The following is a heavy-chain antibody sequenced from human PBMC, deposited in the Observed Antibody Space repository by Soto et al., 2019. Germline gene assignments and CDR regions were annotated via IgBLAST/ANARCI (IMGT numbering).Heavy chain of an antibody. CDR3: ARHYGSGSYLYFDY. V-gene: IGHV3-64*01. CDR1: GFTFSSYW. J-gene: IGHJ4*02. CDR2: ISTHGGTT. D-gene: IGHD3-10*01. Sequence: PGGSLRLSCAASGFTFSSYWMHWVRQAPGKKLEYVSGISTHGGTTYYANSVKGRFTISRDNSKNTLYLQVGSLRPEDMAVYYCARHYGSGSYLYFDYWGQGTLVTVSS.